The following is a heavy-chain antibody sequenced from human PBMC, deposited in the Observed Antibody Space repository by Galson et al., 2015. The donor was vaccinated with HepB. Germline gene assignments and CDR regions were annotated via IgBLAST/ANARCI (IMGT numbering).Heavy chain of an antibody. D-gene: IGHD5-18*01. CDR2: ISWDGGTT. Sequence: SLRLSCAASGFTFDDYTMYWVRQVPGKGLEWVSLISWDGGTTYYTDSVKGRFTISRDNGKNSLYLQMNSLRTEDTAFYYCAKGTARVQLWLPFDYWGQGTLVTVSS. CDR1: GFTFDDYT. V-gene: IGHV3-43*01. CDR3: AKGTARVQLWLPFDY. J-gene: IGHJ4*02.